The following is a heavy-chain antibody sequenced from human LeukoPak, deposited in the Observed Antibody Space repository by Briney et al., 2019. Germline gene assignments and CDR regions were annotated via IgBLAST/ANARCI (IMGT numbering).Heavy chain of an antibody. J-gene: IGHJ4*02. CDR3: ASSGDSSGTRYFDY. Sequence: SETLSLTCAVSGGSISSTNWWSWVRQPPGKGLEWIGEIYHSGNTNYNPSLKSRVTISVDKSKNQFSLKLSSVTAADTAVYYCASSGDSSGTRYFDYWGQGTLVTVSS. V-gene: IGHV4-4*02. CDR2: IYHSGNT. D-gene: IGHD3-22*01. CDR1: GGSISSTNW.